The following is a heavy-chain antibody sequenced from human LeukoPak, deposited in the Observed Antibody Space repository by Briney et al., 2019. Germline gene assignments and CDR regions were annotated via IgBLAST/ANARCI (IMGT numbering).Heavy chain of an antibody. CDR3: AKNYDRGANDY. J-gene: IGHJ4*02. D-gene: IGHD3-22*01. Sequence: GGSLRLSCAASGFTFDDYGMSWVRQAPGKGLEWVSAITGTYGNTYYADSVKGRFTISRDKSKNMLYLQMNSLRAEDTALYYCAKNYDRGANDYWGQGSLVTVST. CDR2: ITGTYGNT. CDR1: GFTFDDYG. V-gene: IGHV3-23*01.